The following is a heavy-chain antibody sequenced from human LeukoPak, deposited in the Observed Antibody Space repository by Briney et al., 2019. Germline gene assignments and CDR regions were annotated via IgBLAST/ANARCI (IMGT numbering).Heavy chain of an antibody. Sequence: GSLRLSCVASGFTFSSHSMSWVRQAPGKGLEWVSIISGSGGRTYDADSVKGRFTISRDNSRNTLYLQMNSLRAEDTAVYYCAKHYYGSGSYFDYWGQGTLVTVSS. CDR3: AKHYYGSGSYFDY. V-gene: IGHV3-23*01. J-gene: IGHJ4*02. D-gene: IGHD3-10*01. CDR2: ISGSGGRT. CDR1: GFTFSSHS.